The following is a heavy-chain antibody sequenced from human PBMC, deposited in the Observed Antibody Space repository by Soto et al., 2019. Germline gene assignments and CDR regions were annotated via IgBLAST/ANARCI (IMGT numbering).Heavy chain of an antibody. J-gene: IGHJ4*02. Sequence: SETLSLTCTVSGGSISSYYWSWIRQPPGKGLEWIGYIYYSGSTNYNPSLKSRVTISVDTSKNQFSLKLSSVTAADTAVYYCARAEKLWFGVDYWGQGTLVTVS. V-gene: IGHV4-59*01. CDR1: GGSISSYY. D-gene: IGHD3-10*01. CDR3: ARAEKLWFGVDY. CDR2: IYYSGST.